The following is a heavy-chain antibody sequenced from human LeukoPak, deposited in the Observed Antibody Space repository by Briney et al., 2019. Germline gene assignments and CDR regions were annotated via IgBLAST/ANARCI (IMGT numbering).Heavy chain of an antibody. Sequence: GGSLRLSCAASGFTVSSNYMSWVRQAPGKGLEWVSVIYSGGSTYYADSVKGRFTISRHNSKNTLYLQMNSLRAEDTAAYYCARGPHYDILTGYYDYYFDYWGQGTLVTVSS. CDR3: ARGPHYDILTGYYDYYFDY. CDR2: IYSGGST. V-gene: IGHV3-53*04. D-gene: IGHD3-9*01. CDR1: GFTVSSNY. J-gene: IGHJ4*02.